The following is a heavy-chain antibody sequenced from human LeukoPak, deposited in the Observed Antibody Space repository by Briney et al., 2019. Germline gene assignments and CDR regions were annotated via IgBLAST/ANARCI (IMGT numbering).Heavy chain of an antibody. CDR1: GYTFTGYY. Sequence: GASVKVSCKASGYTFTGYYMHWVRQAPGQGLEWMGWINPNSGGTNYAQKFQGRVTMTRDTSISTAYMELSRLRSDDTAVYYCARDSTFPDCRTGDAFDIWGQGTMVTVSS. CDR2: INPNSGGT. CDR3: ARDSTFPDCRTGDAFDI. J-gene: IGHJ3*02. V-gene: IGHV1-2*02. D-gene: IGHD3/OR15-3a*01.